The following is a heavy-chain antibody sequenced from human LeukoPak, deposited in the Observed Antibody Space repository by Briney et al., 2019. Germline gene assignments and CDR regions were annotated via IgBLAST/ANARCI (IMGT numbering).Heavy chain of an antibody. CDR3: ARVHYNTAMVDIDY. J-gene: IGHJ4*02. V-gene: IGHV3-48*03. D-gene: IGHD5-18*01. CDR1: GFTFSSYE. CDR2: ISSSGSTI. Sequence: GGSLRLSCAAAGFTFSSYEMHWVRQAPGKGLEWISYISSSGSTIYYADSVKGRFTISRDNGKNSLYLQMNSLRAEDTAVYYCARVHYNTAMVDIDYWGQGTLVTVSS.